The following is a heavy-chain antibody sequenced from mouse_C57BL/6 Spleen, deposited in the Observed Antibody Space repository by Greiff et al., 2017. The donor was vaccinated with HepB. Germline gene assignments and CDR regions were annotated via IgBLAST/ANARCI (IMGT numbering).Heavy chain of an antibody. D-gene: IGHD1-1*01. CDR1: GYTFTRYW. CDR2: IDPSDSET. CDR3: ARRYYGSSWYFDV. Sequence: VQLQQPGAELVRPGSSVKLSCKASGYTFTRYWMHWVKQRPIQGLEWIGNIDPSDSETHYNQKFKDKATLTVDKSSSTAYMQLSSLTSEDSAVYYCARRYYGSSWYFDVWGTGTTVTVSS. V-gene: IGHV1-52*01. J-gene: IGHJ1*03.